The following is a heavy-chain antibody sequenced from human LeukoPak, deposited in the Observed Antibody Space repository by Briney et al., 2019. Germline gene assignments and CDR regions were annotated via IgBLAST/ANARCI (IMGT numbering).Heavy chain of an antibody. J-gene: IGHJ4*02. Sequence: GGSVRLSCAATGFTSVNYAMSWVRQAPGRGLEWVSSVDGGGGGTYYADSVKGRFTISRDNSKDTLYLQMNGLRAEDTAVYFCAKQSAGSAAWYSLHYDFWGQGTLVTVSS. CDR3: AKQSAGSAAWYSLHYDF. V-gene: IGHV3-23*01. D-gene: IGHD6-13*01. CDR2: VDGGGGGT. CDR1: GFTSVNYA.